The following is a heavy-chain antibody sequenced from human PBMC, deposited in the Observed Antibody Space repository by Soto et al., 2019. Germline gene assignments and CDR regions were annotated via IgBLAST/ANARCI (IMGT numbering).Heavy chain of an antibody. CDR2: IIPIFGTA. CDR3: ARYSREVATPSYYYYGMDV. V-gene: IGHV1-69*01. D-gene: IGHD5-12*01. J-gene: IGHJ6*02. Sequence: QVQLVQSGAEVKKPGSSVKVSCKASGGTFSSYAISWVRQAPGQGLEWMGGIIPIFGTANYAQKFQGRVTITADESMSTAYMELSSLRSEDTAVYYCARYSREVATPSYYYYGMDVWGQGTTVTVSS. CDR1: GGTFSSYA.